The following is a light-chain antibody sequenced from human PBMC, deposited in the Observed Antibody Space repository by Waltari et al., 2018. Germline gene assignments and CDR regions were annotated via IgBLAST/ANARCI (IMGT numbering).Light chain of an antibody. CDR3: QQFNDWPRT. V-gene: IGKV3-15*01. CDR2: GAS. J-gene: IGKJ1*01. Sequence: EVVMTQSPATLSVSPGGRATLSCRASRSISINLVWYQQRPGQAPRLLIYGASTRATGIPARFSCSGSGTEFTLTISSLQSEDAAVYYCQQFNDWPRTFGQGTKVEVK. CDR1: RSISIN.